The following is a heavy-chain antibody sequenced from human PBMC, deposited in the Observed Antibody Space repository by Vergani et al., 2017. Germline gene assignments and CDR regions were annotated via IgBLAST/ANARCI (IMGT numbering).Heavy chain of an antibody. V-gene: IGHV3-23*04. CDR3: AKPAIRPTVGGTDWGEFDY. CDR1: GITFKNAW. Sequence: EVQVVESGGGLIKPGGSLRLSCVVSGITFKNAWINWVRQAPGKGLEWVSSITPSGETSHYADSVRGRFTISRDNSENTLYLQMNSLIPEDTGVYFCAKPAIRPTVGGTDWGEFDYWGQGTLVTVSS. D-gene: IGHD3-16*01. J-gene: IGHJ4*02. CDR2: ITPSGETS.